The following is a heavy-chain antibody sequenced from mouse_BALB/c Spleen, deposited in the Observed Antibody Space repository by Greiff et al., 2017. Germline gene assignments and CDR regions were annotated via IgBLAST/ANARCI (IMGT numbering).Heavy chain of an antibody. CDR2: ISSGSSTI. J-gene: IGHJ1*01. D-gene: IGHD1-1*01. V-gene: IGHV5-17*02. Sequence: EVMLVESGGGLVQPGGSRKLSCAASGFTFSSFGMHWVRQAPEKGLEWVAYISSGSSTIYYADTVKGRFTISRDNPKNTLFLQMTSLRSEDTAMYYCARGSYYYGSSYWYFDVWGAGTTVTVSS. CDR3: ARGSYYYGSSYWYFDV. CDR1: GFTFSSFG.